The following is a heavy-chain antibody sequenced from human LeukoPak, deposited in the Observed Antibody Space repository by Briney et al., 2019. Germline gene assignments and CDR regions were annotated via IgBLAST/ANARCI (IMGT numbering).Heavy chain of an antibody. J-gene: IGHJ5*02. CDR3: ARDVDGDYNWFDP. V-gene: IGHV3-30-3*01. CDR2: ISYDGSNK. Sequence: PGGSLRLSCAASGFTFSSYAMHWVRQAPGKGLEWVAVISYDGSNKYYADSVKGRFTISRDNSKNTLYLQMNGLRAEDTAVYYCARDVDGDYNWFDPWGQGTLVTVSS. CDR1: GFTFSSYA. D-gene: IGHD4-17*01.